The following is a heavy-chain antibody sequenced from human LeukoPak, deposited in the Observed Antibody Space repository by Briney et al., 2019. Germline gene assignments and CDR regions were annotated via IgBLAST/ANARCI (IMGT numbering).Heavy chain of an antibody. J-gene: IGHJ3*02. CDR2: IYTSGST. CDR3: ARHVAGGIAFDI. D-gene: IGHD4-23*01. CDR1: GGSISSYY. Sequence: SETLSLTCTVSGGSISSYYWSWIRQPPGKGLEWIWYIYTSGSTNYNPSLKSRVTISVDTSKNQFSLKLSSVTAADTAVYYCARHVAGGIAFDIWGQGTMVTVSS. V-gene: IGHV4-4*09.